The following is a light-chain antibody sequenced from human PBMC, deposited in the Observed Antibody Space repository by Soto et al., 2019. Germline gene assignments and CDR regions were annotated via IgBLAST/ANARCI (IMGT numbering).Light chain of an antibody. V-gene: IGKV3-20*01. CDR2: GAS. Sequence: EIVLTQSPGTLSLSPGERATLSCRASQRVPNNYLAWYLQKPGQAPRLLIYGASSRATGIPDRFSGSGSGTDFTLTISRLEPEDFAVYYCQQYCSSPRYTFGQGTKLEIK. J-gene: IGKJ2*01. CDR1: QRVPNNY. CDR3: QQYCSSPRYT.